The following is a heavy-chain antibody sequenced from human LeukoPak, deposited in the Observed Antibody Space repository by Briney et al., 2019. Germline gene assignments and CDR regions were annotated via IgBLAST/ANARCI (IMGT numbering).Heavy chain of an antibody. D-gene: IGHD4-17*01. J-gene: IGHJ6*02. CDR1: GFTFSSYA. CDR3: ARDLYGDYPVDV. CDR2: ISGSGGST. V-gene: IGHV3-23*01. Sequence: GGSLRLSCAASGFTFSSYAMNWVRQAPGKGLEWVSGISGSGGSTYYADSVKGRFTISRDNSKNTLYLQMNSLRAEDTAVYYCARDLYGDYPVDVWGQGTTVTVSS.